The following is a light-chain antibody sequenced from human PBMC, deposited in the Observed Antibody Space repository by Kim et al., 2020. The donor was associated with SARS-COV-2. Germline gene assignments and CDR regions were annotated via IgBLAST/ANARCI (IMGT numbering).Light chain of an antibody. CDR3: QQYGSSQWT. J-gene: IGKJ1*01. CDR2: GAS. V-gene: IGKV3-20*01. CDR1: QSVSSSY. Sequence: SPGEGATRSCRASQSVSSSYLAWYQQKPGQAPRLLIYGASSRATGIPDRFSGSGSGTDFTLTISRLEPEDFAVYYCQQYGSSQWTFGQGTKVDIK.